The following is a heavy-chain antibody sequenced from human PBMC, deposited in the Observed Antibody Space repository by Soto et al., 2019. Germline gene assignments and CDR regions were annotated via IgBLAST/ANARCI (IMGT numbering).Heavy chain of an antibody. CDR1: GFTFSSYE. V-gene: IGHV3-48*03. CDR3: ARDSMTRIQLYHHFDY. Sequence: GGSLRLSCAASGFTFSSYEMNWVRQAPGKGLEWVSYISSSGSTIYYADSVKGRFTISRDNAKNSLYLQMNSLRAEDTAVYYCARDSMTRIQLYHHFDYWGQGDLVTVSS. CDR2: ISSSGSTI. J-gene: IGHJ4*02. D-gene: IGHD5-18*01.